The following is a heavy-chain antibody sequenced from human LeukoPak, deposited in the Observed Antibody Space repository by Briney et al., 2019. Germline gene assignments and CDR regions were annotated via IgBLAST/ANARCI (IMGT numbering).Heavy chain of an antibody. CDR2: INPNSGGT. CDR1: GYIFTDYY. J-gene: IGHJ4*02. Sequence: GASVKVSCKASGYIFTDYYMHWVRQAPGQELGWMGRINPNSGGTNYAQKFQGRVTMTRDTSISTAYMELSRLTSDDSAIYYCAKSPHLPRMVGPTVPGYWGPGTLVSVSS. V-gene: IGHV1/OR15-1*04. D-gene: IGHD1-26*01. CDR3: AKSPHLPRMVGPTVPGY.